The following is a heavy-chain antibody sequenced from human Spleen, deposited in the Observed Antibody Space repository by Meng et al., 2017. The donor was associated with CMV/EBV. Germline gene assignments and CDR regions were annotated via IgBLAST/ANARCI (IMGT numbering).Heavy chain of an antibody. CDR3: ARGFRWELLLYYYYGMDV. D-gene: IGHD1-26*01. CDR2: IYSGGST. Sequence: GESLKISCAASGFTFSPYSMTWVRQAPGKGLEWVSVIYSGGSTYYADSVKGRFTISRDNSKNTLYLQMNSLRAEDTAVYYCARGFRWELLLYYYYGMDVWGQGTTVTVSS. CDR1: GFTFSPYS. J-gene: IGHJ6*02. V-gene: IGHV3-53*01.